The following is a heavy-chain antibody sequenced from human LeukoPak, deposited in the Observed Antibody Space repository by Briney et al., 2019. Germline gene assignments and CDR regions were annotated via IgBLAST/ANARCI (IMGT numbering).Heavy chain of an antibody. J-gene: IGHJ3*02. Sequence: GGSLRLSCAASGFTFSSYAMSWVRQAPGKGLEWVANIKQDGSEKYYVDSVKGRFTISRDNAKNSLYLQMNSLRAEDTAVYYCARDDYYGSGSYRWYAFDIWGQGTMVTVSS. V-gene: IGHV3-7*01. CDR2: IKQDGSEK. D-gene: IGHD3-10*01. CDR1: GFTFSSYA. CDR3: ARDDYYGSGSYRWYAFDI.